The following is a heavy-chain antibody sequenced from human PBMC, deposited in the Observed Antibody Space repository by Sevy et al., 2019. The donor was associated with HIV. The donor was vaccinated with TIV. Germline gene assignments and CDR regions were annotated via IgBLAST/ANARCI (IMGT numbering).Heavy chain of an antibody. CDR3: ARGHCSGDCCLPW. V-gene: IGHV1-18*01. CDR2: ISTYKGNT. CDR1: GYNFTSYG. J-gene: IGHJ4*02. Sequence: ASVKVACKASGYNFTSYGISWVRQAPGQGLEWMGWISTYKGNTKYAQKVQGRVTLTTDTSTSTAYMELRSLRSDDTAVYYCARGHCSGDCCLPWWGQGTLVTVSS. D-gene: IGHD2-15*01.